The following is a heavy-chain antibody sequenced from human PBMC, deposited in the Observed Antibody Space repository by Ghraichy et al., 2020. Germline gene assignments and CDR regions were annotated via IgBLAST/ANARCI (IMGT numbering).Heavy chain of an antibody. CDR2: INHNDGRS. D-gene: IGHD3-16*01. J-gene: IGHJ5*02. CDR1: GGSFNAYY. Sequence: SETLSLTCAVNGGSFNAYYWNWLRQPPGERLEWIAEINHNDGRSYYNPSLRSRATISLDSSKKQFSLSLNSVTAADTATYYCARGVLGGSRFPTWGPGTLVTVSS. CDR3: ARGVLGGSRFPT. V-gene: IGHV4-34*01.